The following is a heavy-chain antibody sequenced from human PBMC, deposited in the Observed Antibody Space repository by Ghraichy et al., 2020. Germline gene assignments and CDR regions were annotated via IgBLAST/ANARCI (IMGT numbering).Heavy chain of an antibody. CDR3: AKDRAPAVYYYYYMDV. J-gene: IGHJ6*03. Sequence: LSLTCAASGFTFSSYAMSWVRQAPGKGLEWVSAISGSGGSTYYADSVKGRFTISRDNSKNTLYLQMNSLRAEDTAVYYCAKDRAPAVYYYYYMDVWGKGTTVTVSS. D-gene: IGHD6-25*01. CDR2: ISGSGGST. V-gene: IGHV3-23*01. CDR1: GFTFSSYA.